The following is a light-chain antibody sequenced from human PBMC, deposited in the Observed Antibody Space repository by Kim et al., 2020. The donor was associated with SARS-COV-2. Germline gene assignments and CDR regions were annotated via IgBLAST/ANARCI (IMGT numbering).Light chain of an antibody. CDR1: QTVESW. CDR3: QQYNTYPS. V-gene: IGKV1-5*01. Sequence: SASEGDRVTITCRASQTVESWLAWYQQKPGKAPKLLIYDASSLESGVPSRFSGSRSGTEFTLTISRLQPDDFATYYCQQYNTYPSFGQGTRLEIK. CDR2: DAS. J-gene: IGKJ5*01.